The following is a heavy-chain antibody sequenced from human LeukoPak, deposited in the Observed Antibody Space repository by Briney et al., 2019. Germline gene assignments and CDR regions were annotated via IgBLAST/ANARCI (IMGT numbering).Heavy chain of an antibody. V-gene: IGHV1-18*01. Sequence: ASVKVSCKASGYTFTSYGISWVRQAPGQGLEWMGWISAYNGNTNYAQKLQGRVTMTTDTSTSTAYMELRSLRSDDTAVYYCARDGKRGYSGYDPDYWGQGTLVAVSP. J-gene: IGHJ4*02. CDR1: GYTFTSYG. CDR2: ISAYNGNT. CDR3: ARDGKRGYSGYDPDY. D-gene: IGHD5-12*01.